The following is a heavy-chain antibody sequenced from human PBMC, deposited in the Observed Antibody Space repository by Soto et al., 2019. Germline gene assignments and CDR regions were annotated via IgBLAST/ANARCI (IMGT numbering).Heavy chain of an antibody. CDR2: INSNGSDT. CDR3: ARDAVAATWYFDI. J-gene: IGHJ2*01. CDR1: GFAFGSYW. D-gene: IGHD6-19*01. Sequence: EVQLVESGGGLVQPGGSLRLSCAASGFAFGSYWMHWVRQAPGKGLVWVARINSNGSDTSYANSVKGRFTISRDNGKKTLSLQMNSLRDEDTAGYFCARDAVAATWYFDIWGRGTPVAGSS. V-gene: IGHV3-74*01.